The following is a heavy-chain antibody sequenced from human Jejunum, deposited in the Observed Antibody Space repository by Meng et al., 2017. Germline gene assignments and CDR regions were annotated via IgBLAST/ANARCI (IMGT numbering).Heavy chain of an antibody. CDR3: ARLKGGGFVDY. V-gene: IGHV4-59*01. CDR1: GGSISSYY. D-gene: IGHD4-23*01. Sequence: SETLSLTCTVSGGSISSYYWSWIRQPPGNGLEWIGYIYYSGSTNYNASLKSRVTISVDTPKNQFSLKLSSVTAADTAVYYCARLKGGGFVDYWGQGTLVTVSS. J-gene: IGHJ4*02. CDR2: IYYSGST.